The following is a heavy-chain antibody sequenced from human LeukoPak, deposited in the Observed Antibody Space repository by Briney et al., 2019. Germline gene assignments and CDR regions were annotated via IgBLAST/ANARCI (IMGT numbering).Heavy chain of an antibody. J-gene: IGHJ4*02. Sequence: GGSLRLSCAASGFTFNNYALHWVRQAPGKGLEWVSSISASAAMTYYADSVKGRFTVSRDNSNNRLYLQMSGLTAADTAVYYCAKDRSIGTYYTFDHWGQGTLVTVSS. CDR3: AKDRSIGTYYTFDH. CDR1: GFTFNNYA. CDR2: ISASAAMT. D-gene: IGHD1-26*01. V-gene: IGHV3-23*01.